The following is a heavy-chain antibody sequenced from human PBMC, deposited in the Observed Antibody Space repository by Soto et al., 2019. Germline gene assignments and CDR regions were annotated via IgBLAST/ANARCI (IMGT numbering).Heavy chain of an antibody. Sequence: ASVKFSCKASGYTFTSYAMHWVRQAPGQRLDCIGWINAGNGNTKYSQKFQGRVTITRDTSASTAYMELSSLRSEDTAVYYCARSPLYDYVWGSYRDRNWFDPWGHGTLDTVSS. CDR3: ARSPLYDYVWGSYRDRNWFDP. V-gene: IGHV1-3*01. J-gene: IGHJ5*02. D-gene: IGHD3-16*02. CDR1: GYTFTSYA. CDR2: INAGNGNT.